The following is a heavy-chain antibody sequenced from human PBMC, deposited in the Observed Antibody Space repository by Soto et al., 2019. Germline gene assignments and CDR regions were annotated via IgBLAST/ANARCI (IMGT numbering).Heavy chain of an antibody. J-gene: IGHJ6*02. CDR2: INPSGGST. CDR1: GYTFTSYY. Sequence: ASVKVSCKASGYTFTSYYMHWVRQAPGQGLEWMGIINPSGGSTSYAQKFQGRVTMTRDTSTSTAYMELSSLRSEDTAVYYCARDGCSGGSCSDYYYYGMDVWGQGTTVTVS. CDR3: ARDGCSGGSCSDYYYYGMDV. D-gene: IGHD2-15*01. V-gene: IGHV1-46*01.